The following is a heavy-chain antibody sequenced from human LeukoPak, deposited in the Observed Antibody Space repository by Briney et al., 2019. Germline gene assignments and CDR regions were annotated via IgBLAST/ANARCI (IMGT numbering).Heavy chain of an antibody. CDR2: INSDGSST. D-gene: IGHD6-19*01. CDR1: GFTFSSYW. Sequence: PGGSLRLSCAASGFTFSSYWMHWVRQAPGKGLEWVSRINSDGSSTSYADSVKGRFTISRDNAKNTLYLQMNSLRAEDTAVYYCAREYSSGWYFDYWGQGILVTVSS. V-gene: IGHV3-74*01. CDR3: AREYSSGWYFDY. J-gene: IGHJ4*02.